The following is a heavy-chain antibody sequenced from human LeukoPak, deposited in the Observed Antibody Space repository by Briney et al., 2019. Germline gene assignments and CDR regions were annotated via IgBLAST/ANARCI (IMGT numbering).Heavy chain of an antibody. CDR2: IYYSGST. CDR3: ARHRRRAAADPYYFDY. V-gene: IGHV4-59*08. D-gene: IGHD6-13*01. J-gene: IGHJ4*02. CDR1: GGSISSYY. Sequence: SETLSLTCTVSGGSISSYYWSWIRQPPGKGLEWIGYIYYSGSTNYNPSLKSRVTISVDTSKNQFSLKLSSVTAADTAVYYCARHRRRAAADPYYFDYWGQGTLVTVSS.